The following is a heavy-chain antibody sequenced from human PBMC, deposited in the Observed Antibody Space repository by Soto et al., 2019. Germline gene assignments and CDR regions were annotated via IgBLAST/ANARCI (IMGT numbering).Heavy chain of an antibody. D-gene: IGHD2-2*01. Sequence: TLSLTCSVSGGSFNSDRDYWAWSRQRPWKGVEWIGYIYYSWSTYYNPSLKSRVTISVDTSKNQFSLKLSSVTAADTAVYYCARDKVNGTSSNYYSYYGMDVWGQGTTVTVSS. J-gene: IGHJ6*02. V-gene: IGHV4-31*03. CDR2: IYYSWST. CDR1: GGSFNSDRDY. CDR3: ARDKVNGTSSNYYSYYGMDV.